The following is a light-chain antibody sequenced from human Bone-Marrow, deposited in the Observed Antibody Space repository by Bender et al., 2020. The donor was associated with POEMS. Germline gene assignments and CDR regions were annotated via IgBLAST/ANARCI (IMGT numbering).Light chain of an antibody. CDR3: CSYTGSTPYV. V-gene: IGLV2-14*01. J-gene: IGLJ1*01. CDR1: SSDIGAYDY. CDR2: QVT. Sequence: QSALTQPASLSASPGQSITISCSGTSSDIGAYDYVSWYQQHPGKVPKLIISQVTERPSGVSDRFSGSKSGNTASLTISGLQAEDEADYYCCSYTGSTPYVFGTGTKVTVL.